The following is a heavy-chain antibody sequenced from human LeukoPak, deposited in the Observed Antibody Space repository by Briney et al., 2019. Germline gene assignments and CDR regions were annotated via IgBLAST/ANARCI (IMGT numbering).Heavy chain of an antibody. Sequence: ASETLSLTCAVYGGSFSGYYWSWIRQPPGKGLERIGEINHSGSTNYNPSLKSRVTISVDTSKNQFSLKLSSVTAADTAVYYCARSRNYYDSSGYSYWGQGTLVTVSS. V-gene: IGHV4-34*01. CDR3: ARSRNYYDSSGYSY. J-gene: IGHJ4*02. CDR2: INHSGST. CDR1: GGSFSGYY. D-gene: IGHD3-22*01.